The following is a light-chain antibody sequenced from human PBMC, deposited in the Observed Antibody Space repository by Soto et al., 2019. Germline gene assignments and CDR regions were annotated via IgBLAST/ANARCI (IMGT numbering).Light chain of an antibody. V-gene: IGKV3-20*01. CDR3: QHYAMSPPFT. CDR2: AAS. J-gene: IGKJ3*01. Sequence: EIVLTQSPGTLSLSPGERATLSCRASQTVSSSYLGWYQQKAGQAPRLLIYAASGRATGIPDRFSGSGSGTDFTLTISGLEPEDFAVYFCQHYAMSPPFTFGPGTRVDIK. CDR1: QTVSSSY.